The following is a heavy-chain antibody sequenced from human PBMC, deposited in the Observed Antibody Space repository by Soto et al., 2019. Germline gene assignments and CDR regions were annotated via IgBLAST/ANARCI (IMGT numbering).Heavy chain of an antibody. Sequence: SETLSLTCTVSGDSITDYYWIWIRESPGKGLEWIAYIHHTGTANYNPSLKSRVTISVDTSKSQFSLRLSSVTAADTAVYFCARYSVATIRFFDYWGQGTLVTVSS. CDR1: GDSITDYY. V-gene: IGHV4-59*01. D-gene: IGHD5-12*01. CDR3: ARYSVATIRFFDY. CDR2: IHHTGTA. J-gene: IGHJ4*02.